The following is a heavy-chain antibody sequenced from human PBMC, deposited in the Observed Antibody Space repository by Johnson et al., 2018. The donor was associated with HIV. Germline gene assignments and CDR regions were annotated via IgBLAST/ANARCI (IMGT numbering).Heavy chain of an antibody. J-gene: IGHJ3*02. Sequence: QEKLVESGGGVVQPGGSLRLSCAASGFTFSSYGMHWVRQAPGKGLEWVAFIRYDGSNIYYADSVKGQFTISRDNSKNTLHMQMNSLRVEDTAMYYCASGPICECLSGDGFDMWGRGTMVTVYS. CDR1: GFTFSSYG. D-gene: IGHD3-3*01. V-gene: IGHV3-30*02. CDR3: ASGPICECLSGDGFDM. CDR2: IRYDGSNI.